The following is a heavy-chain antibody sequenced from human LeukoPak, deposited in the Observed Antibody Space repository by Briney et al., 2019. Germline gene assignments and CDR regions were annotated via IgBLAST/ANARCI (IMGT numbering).Heavy chain of an antibody. J-gene: IGHJ4*02. CDR2: ISSGGST. CDR3: ARDYMGFDY. CDR1: GFTVSSNY. D-gene: IGHD4-11*01. V-gene: IGHV3-66*01. Sequence: PGGSLRLSCAASGFTVSSNYMSWVRQAPGKGLEWVSVISSGGSTFYADSVKGRFIISRDNSKNTLYLQMNSLRAEDTAVYYCARDYMGFDYWGQGTLVTVSS.